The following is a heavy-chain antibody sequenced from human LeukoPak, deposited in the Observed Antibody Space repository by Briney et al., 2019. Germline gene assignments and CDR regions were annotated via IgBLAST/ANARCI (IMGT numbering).Heavy chain of an antibody. CDR3: AREAGGAAAGSLWNY. CDR1: GFTFSSYW. J-gene: IGHJ4*02. D-gene: IGHD6-13*01. CDR2: INSDGSST. V-gene: IGHV3-74*01. Sequence: GGSLRLSCAASGFTFSSYWMHWVRQVPGKGLVWVSVINSDGSSTNYADSVRGRFTISRDNAKNTLYLQMNSLRADDTAVYYCAREAGGAAAGSLWNYWGQGTLVTVSS.